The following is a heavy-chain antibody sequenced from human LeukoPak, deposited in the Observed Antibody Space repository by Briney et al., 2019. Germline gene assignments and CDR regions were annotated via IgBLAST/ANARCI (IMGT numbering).Heavy chain of an antibody. Sequence: GGSLRLSCAASGFTVSSNYMSWVRQAPGKGLEWVSVIYSGGSTYYADSVKGRFTISRDNSKNTPYLQMNSLRAEDTAVYYCATYLTGTTSVKYYYGMDVWGQGTTVTVSS. CDR1: GFTVSSNY. CDR2: IYSGGST. V-gene: IGHV3-66*02. D-gene: IGHD1-7*01. CDR3: ATYLTGTTSVKYYYGMDV. J-gene: IGHJ6*02.